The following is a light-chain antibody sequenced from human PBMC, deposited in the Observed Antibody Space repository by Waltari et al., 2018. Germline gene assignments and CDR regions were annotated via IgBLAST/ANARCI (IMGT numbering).Light chain of an antibody. J-gene: IGKJ1*01. V-gene: IGKV3-20*01. CDR3: QNYVRLPVT. Sequence: CRASQSVGRSLVWYQQKPGQAPRLLIYDASTRATGIPDRFSGSGSGTDFSLTISRLEPEDFAVYFCQNYVRLPVTFGQGTKVEIK. CDR2: DAS. CDR1: QSVGRS.